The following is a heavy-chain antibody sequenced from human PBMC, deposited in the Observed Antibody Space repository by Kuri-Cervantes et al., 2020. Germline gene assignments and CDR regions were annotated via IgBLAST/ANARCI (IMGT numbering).Heavy chain of an antibody. J-gene: IGHJ4*02. CDR1: GYTFINYY. Sequence: ASVKVSCKASGYTFINYYVHWVRQATGQGLEWMGWMNPNSGNTGYAQKLQGRVTMTRNTSISTAYMELSSLRSEDTAVYYCAREFPLHSSGYSRWGQGTLVTVSS. D-gene: IGHD3-22*01. CDR2: MNPNSGNT. V-gene: IGHV1-8*02. CDR3: AREFPLHSSGYSR.